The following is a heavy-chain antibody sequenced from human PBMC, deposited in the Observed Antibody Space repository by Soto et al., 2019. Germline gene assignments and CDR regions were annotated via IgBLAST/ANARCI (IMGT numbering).Heavy chain of an antibody. CDR3: AKHQIAMIVVKIYFGA. J-gene: IGHJ3*01. D-gene: IGHD3-22*01. V-gene: IGHV3-23*01. CDR2: ISDSGSTT. CDR1: GFTFSDYA. Sequence: EVQLLESGGALVQPGGSLRLSCAASGFTFSDYAMTWVRQAPGKGLEWVSSISDSGSTTYYADSVKGRFTISRDNSNNTLYLQMNTLRAEDTAVYYCAKHQIAMIVVKIYFGAWGQGTTVTVS.